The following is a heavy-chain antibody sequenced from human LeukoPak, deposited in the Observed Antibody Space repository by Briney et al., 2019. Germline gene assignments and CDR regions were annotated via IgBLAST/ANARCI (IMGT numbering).Heavy chain of an antibody. Sequence: SETLSLTCGLSRGSLSTTNYSTWVGQPPRKGREWIGEVNLPGSTNYNPSLMGRVAISVDMSESHSSLQLTSVTAADTAVYYCAIEGGSYRPLDYSGQGTLVTVSS. V-gene: IGHV4-4*02. D-gene: IGHD3-10*01. J-gene: IGHJ4*02. CDR3: AIEGGSYRPLDY. CDR2: VNLPGST. CDR1: RGSLSTTNY.